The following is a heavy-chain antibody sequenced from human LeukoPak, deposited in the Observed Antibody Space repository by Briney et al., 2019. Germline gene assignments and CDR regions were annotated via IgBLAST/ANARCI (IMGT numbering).Heavy chain of an antibody. J-gene: IGHJ4*02. D-gene: IGHD6-19*01. CDR1: GFSLSTSGMC. V-gene: IGHV2-70*11. CDR2: IDWDGDK. CDR3: ARKGSAWNYFDY. Sequence: SGPALVKPTQTLTLTCTFSGFSLSTSGMCVSWIRQPPGKALEWLARIDWDGDKWYSTSLKTRLTISKDTSKNPVVLTMTNMYPVDTATYYCARKGSAWNYFDYWGQGALVTVSS.